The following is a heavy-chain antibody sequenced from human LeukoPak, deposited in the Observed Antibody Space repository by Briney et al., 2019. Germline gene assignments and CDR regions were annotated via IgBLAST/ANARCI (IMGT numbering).Heavy chain of an antibody. CDR2: IIPLFGTA. J-gene: IGHJ6*03. D-gene: IGHD3-10*01. V-gene: IGHV1-69*13. CDR3: ARDLTDHYYGRDYYYYMDV. CDR1: GGTFSSYA. Sequence: SVKVSCKASGGTFSSYAISWVRQAPGQGLEWMGGIIPLFGTANYAQKFQGRVTFAADESTSTAYMELSSLRSDDTAVYYCARDLTDHYYGRDYYYYMDVWGKGTTVTISS.